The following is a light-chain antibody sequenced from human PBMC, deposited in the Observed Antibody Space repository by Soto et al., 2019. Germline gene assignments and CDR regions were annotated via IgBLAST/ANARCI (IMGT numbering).Light chain of an antibody. CDR2: GAS. J-gene: IGKJ2*01. CDR1: QSVSIH. Sequence: EIVMTQSPVTLSVSPGERATLSCRASQSVSIHLAWYQQKRGQAPRLLIYGASTRATGIPARFSGSGSGTEFTLTINSLQSEDFAVYYCQQYNNWPPYTFGQGTELEIK. CDR3: QQYNNWPPYT. V-gene: IGKV3-15*01.